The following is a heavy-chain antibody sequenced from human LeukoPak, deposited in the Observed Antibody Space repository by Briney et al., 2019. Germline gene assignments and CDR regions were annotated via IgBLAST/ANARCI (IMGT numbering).Heavy chain of an antibody. CDR2: IIPILGIA. Sequence: GASVKVSCKASGGTFRSYAISWVRQAPGQGLEWMGRIIPILGIANYAQKFQGRVTITADKSTSTAYMELSSLRSEDTAVYYCASHQSGSYYYWGQGTLVTVSS. V-gene: IGHV1-69*04. CDR1: GGTFRSYA. J-gene: IGHJ4*02. D-gene: IGHD1-26*01. CDR3: ASHQSGSYYY.